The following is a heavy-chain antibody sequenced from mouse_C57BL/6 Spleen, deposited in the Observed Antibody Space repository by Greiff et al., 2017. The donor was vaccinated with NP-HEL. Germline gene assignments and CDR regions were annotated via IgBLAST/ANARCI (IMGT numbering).Heavy chain of an antibody. CDR2: INPNNGGT. D-gene: IGHD1-1*01. J-gene: IGHJ2*01. Sequence: EVQLQQSGPELVKPGASVKISCKASGYTFTDYYMNWVKQSHGKSLEWIGDINPNNGGTSYNQKFKGKATLTVDKSSSTAYMELRSLTSEDSAVYYCARDTTLDYWGQGTTLTVSS. CDR1: GYTFTDYY. V-gene: IGHV1-26*01. CDR3: ARDTTLDY.